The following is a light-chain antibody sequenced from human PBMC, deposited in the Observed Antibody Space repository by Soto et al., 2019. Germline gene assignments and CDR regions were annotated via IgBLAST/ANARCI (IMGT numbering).Light chain of an antibody. J-gene: IGLJ1*01. CDR1: SXDVGSFDS. CDR2: DVS. CDR3: SSFTTSSTLV. V-gene: IGLV2-14*01. Sequence: QSALTQPASVSGSXGXXXXXXXTGTSXDVGSFDSVAWYQHNPGKAPKLMIYDVSNRPSGVSSRFSGSKSGNTASLSISGLQTEDEANYYCSSFTTSSTLVFGTGTKLTVL.